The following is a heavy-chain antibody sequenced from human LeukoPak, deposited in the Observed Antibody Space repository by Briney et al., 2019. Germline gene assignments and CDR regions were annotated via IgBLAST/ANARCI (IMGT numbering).Heavy chain of an antibody. J-gene: IGHJ5*02. Sequence: ASVKVSCKASGYTFTSYGISWVRQAPGQGLEWMGWISAYNGNTNYAQKLQGRVTMTTDTSTSTAYMELRSLRSDDTAVYYCARHHLGVVIRGWFDPWGQGTPVIVSS. CDR1: GYTFTSYG. CDR2: ISAYNGNT. V-gene: IGHV1-18*01. D-gene: IGHD3-3*01. CDR3: ARHHLGVVIRGWFDP.